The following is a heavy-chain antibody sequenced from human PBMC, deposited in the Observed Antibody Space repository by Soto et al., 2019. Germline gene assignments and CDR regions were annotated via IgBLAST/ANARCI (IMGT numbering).Heavy chain of an antibody. CDR2: IYPGDSDT. J-gene: IGHJ4*02. CDR1: GYNFISYW. V-gene: IGHV5-51*01. D-gene: IGHD3-22*01. Sequence: PGDSLKNSYRGSGYNFISYWIGWVRPMPGKGLEWMGIIYPGDSDTRYSPSFQGQVTISDDKSISTAYLQWSSLKASDTAMYYCARQIYDSDTGPNFQYYFDSWGQGTPVTGS. CDR3: ARQIYDSDTGPNFQYYFDS.